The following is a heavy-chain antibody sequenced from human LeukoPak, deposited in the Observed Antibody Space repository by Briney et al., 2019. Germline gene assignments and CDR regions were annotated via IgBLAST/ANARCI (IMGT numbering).Heavy chain of an antibody. CDR1: GYSFTTYW. D-gene: IGHD6-13*01. V-gene: IGHV5-51*01. Sequence: GESLKISCKGSGYSFTTYWLGWVRQMPGKGLEWMGIIHPGDSDTRYSPSFQGQVTISADRSIGTAYLQWSSLKASETAMYYCARQGGTAAAGAFNYWGQGTLVTVSS. CDR3: ARQGGTAAAGAFNY. CDR2: IHPGDSDT. J-gene: IGHJ4*02.